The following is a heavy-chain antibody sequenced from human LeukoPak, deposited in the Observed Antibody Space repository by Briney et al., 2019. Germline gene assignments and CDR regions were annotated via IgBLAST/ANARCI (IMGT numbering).Heavy chain of an antibody. CDR2: IYYRGST. V-gene: IGHV4-31*03. Sequence: SETLSLTCTVSGGSSSSGGYYWSWIRQHPGKGLEWIGYIYYRGSTYYNPSLKSRVTISVDTSKNQFSLKLSSVTAADTAVYYCARSLLSLRYFDWLSETGSYGMDVWGQGTTVTVSS. CDR3: ARSLLSLRYFDWLSETGSYGMDV. D-gene: IGHD3-9*01. CDR1: GGSSSSGGYY. J-gene: IGHJ6*02.